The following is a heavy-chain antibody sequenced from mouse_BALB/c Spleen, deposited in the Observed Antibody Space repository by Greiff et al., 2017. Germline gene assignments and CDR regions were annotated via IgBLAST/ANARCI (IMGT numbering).Heavy chain of an antibody. J-gene: IGHJ3*01. CDR2: IWAGGST. CDR1: GFSLTSYG. CDR3: AREGLRREFAY. Sequence: VMLVESGPGLVAPSQSLSITCTVSGFSLTSYGVHWVRQPPGKGLEWLGVIWAGGSTNYNSALMSRLSISKDNSKSQVFLKMNSLQTDDTAMYYCAREGLRREFAYWGQGTLVTVSA. V-gene: IGHV2-9*02. D-gene: IGHD2-4*01.